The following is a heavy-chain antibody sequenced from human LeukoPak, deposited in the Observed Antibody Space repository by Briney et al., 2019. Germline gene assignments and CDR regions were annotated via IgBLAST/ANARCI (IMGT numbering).Heavy chain of an antibody. D-gene: IGHD1-26*01. J-gene: IGHJ4*02. CDR1: GFTFSSFD. CDR3: ARRSNSWPFIDY. V-gene: IGHV3-30-3*01. CDR2: VSYDGNIK. Sequence: GGSLRLSCAASGFTFSSFDMHWVRQAPGKGLEWVAVVSYDGNIKFYSDSVTGRFTISRDNSKNTLNLQMDSLRPEDTAMYYCARRSNSWPFIDYWGRGTLVTVS.